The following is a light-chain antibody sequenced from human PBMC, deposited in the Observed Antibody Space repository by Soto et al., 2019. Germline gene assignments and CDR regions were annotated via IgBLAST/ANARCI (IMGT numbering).Light chain of an antibody. V-gene: IGLV2-14*01. Sequence: QSALTQPASVSGSPGQSITISCTGTSSDVGGYNYVSWYQQHPGKAPKLIIYEVNNRPSGVSNRFSGSKSGNTASLTISGLQAEDEADYYCNSYASDTTHVFGGGTKLTVL. CDR1: SSDVGGYNY. CDR3: NSYASDTTHV. J-gene: IGLJ2*01. CDR2: EVN.